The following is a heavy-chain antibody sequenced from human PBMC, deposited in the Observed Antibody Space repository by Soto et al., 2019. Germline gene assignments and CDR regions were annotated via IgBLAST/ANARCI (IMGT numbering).Heavy chain of an antibody. CDR2: IKSKTDGGTT. V-gene: IGHV3-15*01. D-gene: IGHD5-18*01. Sequence: EVQLVESGGGLVKPGGSLRLSCAASGFTFSNAWMSWVRQAPGKGLEWVGRIKSKTDGGTTDYAAPVKGRFTISRDDSKNTLYLQMNSLKTEDTAVYYCTTDTRYSYGYDYWGQGTLVTVSS. CDR3: TTDTRYSYGYDY. CDR1: GFTFSNAW. J-gene: IGHJ4*02.